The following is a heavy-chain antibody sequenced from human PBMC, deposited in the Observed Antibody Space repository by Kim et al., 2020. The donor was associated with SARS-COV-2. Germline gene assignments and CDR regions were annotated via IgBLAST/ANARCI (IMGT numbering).Heavy chain of an antibody. V-gene: IGHV3-33*05. CDR1: GFTFSSYG. D-gene: IGHD5-12*01. Sequence: GGSLRLSCAASGFTFSSYGMNWVRQAPGKGLEWVAVISYDGSNKYYADSVKGRFTISRDNSKNTLYLQMNSLRAEDTAVYYCAREGGYDDYWYFDLWGRG. J-gene: IGHJ2*01. CDR2: ISYDGSNK. CDR3: AREGGYDDYWYFDL.